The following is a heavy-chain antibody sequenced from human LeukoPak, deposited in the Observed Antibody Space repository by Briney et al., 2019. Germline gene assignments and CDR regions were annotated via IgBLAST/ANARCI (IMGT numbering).Heavy chain of an antibody. CDR3: AGDCSSTSCYLGAFDI. Sequence: AGGSLRLSCAASGFTFSSYSMNWVRQAPGKGLEWVSSISSSSSYIYYADSVKGRFTISRDNAKNSLYLQMNSLRAEDTAVYYCAGDCSSTSCYLGAFDIWGQGTMVTVSS. D-gene: IGHD2-2*01. CDR1: GFTFSSYS. CDR2: ISSSSSYI. J-gene: IGHJ3*02. V-gene: IGHV3-21*01.